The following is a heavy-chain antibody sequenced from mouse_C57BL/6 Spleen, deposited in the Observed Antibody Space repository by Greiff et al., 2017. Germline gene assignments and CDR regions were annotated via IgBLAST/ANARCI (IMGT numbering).Heavy chain of an antibody. CDR2: IDPNSGGT. CDR1: GYTFTSYW. J-gene: IGHJ1*03. V-gene: IGHV1-72*01. D-gene: IGHD2-1*01. CDR3: AREGESTMVTTVYWYFDV. Sequence: VQLQQPGAELVKPGASVKLSCKASGYTFTSYWMHWVKQRPGRGLEWIGRIDPNSGGTKYNEKFKSKATLTVDKPSSTAYMQLSSLTSEDSAVYYCAREGESTMVTTVYWYFDVWGTGTTVTVSS.